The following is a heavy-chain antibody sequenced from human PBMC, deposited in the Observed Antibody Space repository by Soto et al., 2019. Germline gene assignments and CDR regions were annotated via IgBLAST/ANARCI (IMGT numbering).Heavy chain of an antibody. CDR2: ISGSGGST. J-gene: IGHJ5*02. D-gene: IGHD2-15*01. CDR1: GFTFSSYA. CDR3: AKDPGVVVAAKGWFDP. V-gene: IGHV3-23*01. Sequence: EVQLLESGGGLVQPGGSLRLSCAASGFTFSSYAMSWVRQAPGKGLEWVSAISGSGGSTYYADSVKGRFTISRDNSKNTLYLQMNSVRAEDTAVYYCAKDPGVVVAAKGWFDPWGQGTLVTVSS.